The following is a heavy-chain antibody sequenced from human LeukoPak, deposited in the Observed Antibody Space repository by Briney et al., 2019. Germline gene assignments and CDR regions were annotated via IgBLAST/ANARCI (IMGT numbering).Heavy chain of an antibody. CDR1: GFTFSDYY. V-gene: IGHV3-11*04. CDR2: ISSSGYTI. Sequence: GGSLRLSCAASGFTFSDYYMSWIRQAPGKGLEGVSYISSSGYTIYYADSVKGRFTISRDNAKNSLYLQMNSLRAEDTAVYYCARDYLDWYFDLWGRGTLVTVSS. CDR3: ARDYLDWYFDL. J-gene: IGHJ2*01.